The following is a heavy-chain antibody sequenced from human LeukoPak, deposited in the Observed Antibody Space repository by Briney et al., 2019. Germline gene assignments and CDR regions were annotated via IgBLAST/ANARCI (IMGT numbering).Heavy chain of an antibody. D-gene: IGHD6-6*01. CDR2: ISGSGGST. CDR3: ARDSSSAGY. J-gene: IGHJ4*02. CDR1: GFTFSSYA. Sequence: GGSLRLSCAASGFTFSSYAMSWVRQAPGKGLEWVSAISGSGGSTYYADSVKGRFTISRDNAKNSLYLQMNSLRAEDTAVYYCARDSSSAGYWGQGTLVTVSS. V-gene: IGHV3-23*01.